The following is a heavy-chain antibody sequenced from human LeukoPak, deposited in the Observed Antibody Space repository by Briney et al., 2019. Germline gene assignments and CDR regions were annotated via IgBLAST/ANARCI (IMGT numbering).Heavy chain of an antibody. CDR1: GDSFNNYY. CDR3: ARSIVGYDWNFDQ. J-gene: IGHJ4*02. Sequence: SETLSLTCTVSGDSFNNYYWHWIRQPPGKSLDWIGYIYFTGSTNYNPSLESRVTMSVDTSKNQFSLYLSSVTAADTAIYYCARSIVGYDWNFDQWGQGILVTVSS. CDR2: IYFTGST. D-gene: IGHD1-26*01. V-gene: IGHV4-4*08.